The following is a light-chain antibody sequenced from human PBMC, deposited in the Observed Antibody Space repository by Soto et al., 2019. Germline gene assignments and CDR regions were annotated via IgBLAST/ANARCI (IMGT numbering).Light chain of an antibody. V-gene: IGKV3-15*01. J-gene: IGKJ1*01. Sequence: EIVLTQSPGTLSLSPGERATLSCRASQSVSSSYLAWYQQKPGQAPRLLILGASTRATGTPARFSGSGSGTEFTLTISSLQSEDFAVYYCQHYNEWPPWTFGQGTKVDIK. CDR2: GAS. CDR1: QSVSSSY. CDR3: QHYNEWPPWT.